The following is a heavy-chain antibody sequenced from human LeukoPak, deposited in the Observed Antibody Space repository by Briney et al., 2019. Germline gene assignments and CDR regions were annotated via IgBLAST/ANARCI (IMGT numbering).Heavy chain of an antibody. J-gene: IGHJ4*02. Sequence: GGSLRLSCAASGLTFSSYGMHWVRQAPGKGLEWVAGIWYDGSNKYYADSVKGRFTISRDNSKNTLYLQMNSLRAEDTAVYYCAREAYDILTGYPGYFDYWGQGTLVTVSS. CDR1: GLTFSSYG. CDR2: IWYDGSNK. D-gene: IGHD3-9*01. V-gene: IGHV3-33*01. CDR3: AREAYDILTGYPGYFDY.